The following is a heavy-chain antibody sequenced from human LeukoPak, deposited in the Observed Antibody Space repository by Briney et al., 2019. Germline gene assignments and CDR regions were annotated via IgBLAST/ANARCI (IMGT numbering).Heavy chain of an antibody. CDR3: ARGVRYYDILTGYTDDNWFDP. J-gene: IGHJ5*02. D-gene: IGHD3-9*01. CDR1: GYTFTSYY. V-gene: IGHV1-46*01. CDR2: INPSGGST. Sequence: GASVKVSCKASGYTFTSYYMHWVRQAPGQGLERMGIINPSGGSTSYAQKFQGRVTMTRDTSTSTVYMELSSLRSEDTAVYYCARGVRYYDILTGYTDDNWFDPWGQGTLVTVSS.